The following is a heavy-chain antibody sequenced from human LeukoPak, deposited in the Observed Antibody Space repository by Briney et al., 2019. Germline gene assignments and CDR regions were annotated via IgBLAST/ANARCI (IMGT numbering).Heavy chain of an antibody. CDR2: ITWHGRST. D-gene: IGHD6-13*01. CDR1: GFIFDDFS. V-gene: IGHV3-9*01. Sequence: PGRSLRLSCAASGFIFDDFSMFWVRQVPGKGLEWVSSITWHGRSTAYADSVRGRFTISRDNTKYSLYLQMNSPRPEDTAFYYCTQATTRRVPAATIASWGQGTLVTVSS. CDR3: TQATTRRVPAATIAS. J-gene: IGHJ4*02.